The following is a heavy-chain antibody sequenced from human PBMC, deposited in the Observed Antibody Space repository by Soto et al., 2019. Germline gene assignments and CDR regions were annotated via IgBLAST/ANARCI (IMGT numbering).Heavy chain of an antibody. CDR2: IIGSGGST. J-gene: IGHJ4*02. Sequence: GSLRLSCAASGXAFSSYAMSWVRQAPGKGLEWVSAIIGSGGSTYYADSVKGRFTISRDNSKNTLYLQMNRLRAEDTAVYYCAYYDFWSGPMVWGQGTLVTVSS. D-gene: IGHD3-3*01. V-gene: IGHV3-23*01. CDR1: GXAFSSYA. CDR3: AYYDFWSGPMV.